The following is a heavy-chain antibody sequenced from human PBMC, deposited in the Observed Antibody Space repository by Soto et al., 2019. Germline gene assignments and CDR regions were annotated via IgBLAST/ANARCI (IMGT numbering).Heavy chain of an antibody. D-gene: IGHD1-7*01. CDR1: GGSISSGNYY. CDR2: MSYSGTT. CDR3: ATMGTPATGLYYFDN. Sequence: SETLSLTCTVSGGSISSGNYYWSWIRQPPGKGLEWIGFMSYSGTTSYNASLKSRVTISADTSKSQFSLNLSFVTAADTAVYYCATMGTPATGLYYFDNWGQGTLVTVSS. J-gene: IGHJ4*02. V-gene: IGHV4-30-4*01.